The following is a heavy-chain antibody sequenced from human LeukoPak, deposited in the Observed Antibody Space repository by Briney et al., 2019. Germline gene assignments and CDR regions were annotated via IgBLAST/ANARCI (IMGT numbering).Heavy chain of an antibody. D-gene: IGHD6-13*01. J-gene: IGHJ4*02. CDR2: INRDGRAT. CDR1: GFAFRNYW. Sequence: GGSLRLSCAASGFAFRNYWMHWVRQGPGKGLLWVSRINRDGRATSYADSVKGRFTISRDNAKNSLYLQMNSLRAEDTAVYYCARDKRYSSSWYLKLDYWGQGTLVTVSS. V-gene: IGHV3-74*01. CDR3: ARDKRYSSSWYLKLDY.